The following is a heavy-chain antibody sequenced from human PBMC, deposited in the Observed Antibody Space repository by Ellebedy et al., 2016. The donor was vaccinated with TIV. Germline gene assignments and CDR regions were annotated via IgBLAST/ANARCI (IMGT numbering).Heavy chain of an antibody. J-gene: IGHJ4*02. CDR3: ATVFKF. D-gene: IGHD3-3*01. V-gene: IGHV3-74*01. CDR2: INEDGSGT. Sequence: GESLKISCAASGFTFSNDWIHWVRQVPGKGLVWVARINEDGSGTSYADSVKGRFTISRDNAKNTAYLQMNSLRLEDTAVYYCATVFKFWGQGTLVTVSS. CDR1: GFTFSNDW.